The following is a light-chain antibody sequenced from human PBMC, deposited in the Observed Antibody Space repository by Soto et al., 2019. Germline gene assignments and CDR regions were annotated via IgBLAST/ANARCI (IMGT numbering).Light chain of an antibody. CDR2: AAS. CDR3: LKYNSAPWT. V-gene: IGKV1-27*01. CDR1: QGISNY. Sequence: DIPMTQSPSSLSASVGDRVTITCRASQGISNYLAWYHQKPGKVPKLLIYAASTLQSGVPSRFSGSGSGTDFTLTISSLQPEDVATYYCLKYNSAPWTFGQGTKVEIE. J-gene: IGKJ1*01.